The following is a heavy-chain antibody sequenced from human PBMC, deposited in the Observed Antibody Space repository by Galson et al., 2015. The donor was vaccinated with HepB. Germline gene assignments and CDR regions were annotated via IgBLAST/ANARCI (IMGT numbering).Heavy chain of an antibody. CDR1: GYTFTNYA. J-gene: IGHJ3*02. CDR3: ARDYLGANDAFDI. V-gene: IGHV7-4-1*02. Sequence: SCKASGYTFTNYAINWVRQAPGQGLEWMGWINTNTGNPTYAQGFTGRFVLSLGTSVSTAYLLITRLKAEDTAVYYCARDYLGANDAFDIWGQGTMVTVSS. D-gene: IGHD1-26*01. CDR2: INTNTGNP.